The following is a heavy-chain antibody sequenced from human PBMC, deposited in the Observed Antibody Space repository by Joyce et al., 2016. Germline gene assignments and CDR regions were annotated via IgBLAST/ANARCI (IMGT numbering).Heavy chain of an antibody. Sequence: QGQLVESGGGVVQPGRSLRLSCAASGFTFSNYGMHGVRQAPGKGLGWVAVISYDGSNKHYGDSVKGRFAISRDNAKNTLYLQMNSLRAEDTAVYYCAGGILTGYFDYWGQGTLVTVSS. D-gene: IGHD3-9*01. J-gene: IGHJ4*02. V-gene: IGHV3-30*03. CDR1: GFTFSNYG. CDR3: AGGILTGYFDY. CDR2: ISYDGSNK.